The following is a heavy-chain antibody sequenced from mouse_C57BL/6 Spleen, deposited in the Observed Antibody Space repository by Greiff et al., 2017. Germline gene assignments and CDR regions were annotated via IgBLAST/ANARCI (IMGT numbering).Heavy chain of an antibody. J-gene: IGHJ2*01. CDR1: GYAFSSSW. Sequence: QVQLQQSGPELVKPGASVTISCKASGYAFSSSWMNWVKQRPGKGLEWIGRIYPGDGDTNYNGKFKGKATLTADKSSSTAYMQLSSLTSEDSAVYFCARSPYGDYFDYWGQGTTLTVSS. V-gene: IGHV1-82*01. D-gene: IGHD1-1*02. CDR3: ARSPYGDYFDY. CDR2: IYPGDGDT.